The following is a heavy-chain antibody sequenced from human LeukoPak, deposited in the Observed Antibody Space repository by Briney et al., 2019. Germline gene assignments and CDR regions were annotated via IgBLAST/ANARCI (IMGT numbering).Heavy chain of an antibody. Sequence: GGSLRLSCAASGFTFSSYWMHWVRQAPGKGLVWVSRINSDGSSTSYADSVKGRFTISRNNAKNTLYLQMNSLRAEDTAVYYCARANYYGSGRAAFDIWGQGTMVTVSS. J-gene: IGHJ3*02. CDR2: INSDGSST. CDR1: GFTFSSYW. CDR3: ARANYYGSGRAAFDI. V-gene: IGHV3-74*01. D-gene: IGHD3-10*01.